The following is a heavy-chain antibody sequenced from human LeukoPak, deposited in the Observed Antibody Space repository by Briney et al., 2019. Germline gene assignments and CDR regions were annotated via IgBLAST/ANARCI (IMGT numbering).Heavy chain of an antibody. V-gene: IGHV3-74*01. Sequence: PGGSLRLSCAASGFTFSNYWMHWVRQAPGKGLVWVSRISSDGSSATYADSVKGRFTISRDNAKNTLYLQMNGLRAEDTAVYYCARVFAGYFDYLGQGTLVTVSS. CDR1: GFTFSNYW. J-gene: IGHJ4*02. CDR2: ISSDGSSA. CDR3: ARVFAGYFDY. D-gene: IGHD2-21*01.